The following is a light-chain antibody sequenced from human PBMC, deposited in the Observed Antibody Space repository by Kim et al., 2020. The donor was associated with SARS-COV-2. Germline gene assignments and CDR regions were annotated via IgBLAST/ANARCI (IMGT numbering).Light chain of an antibody. CDR2: KAS. Sequence: DIQMTQSPSTLSASVGDRVTITCRASQSISSWLAWYQQKPGKATKLLIYKASSLESGVPSRFSGSGSGTEFTLTISSLQPDDFATYYCQQYNSYLLTFGGGTKVDIK. CDR1: QSISSW. CDR3: QQYNSYLLT. V-gene: IGKV1-5*03. J-gene: IGKJ4*01.